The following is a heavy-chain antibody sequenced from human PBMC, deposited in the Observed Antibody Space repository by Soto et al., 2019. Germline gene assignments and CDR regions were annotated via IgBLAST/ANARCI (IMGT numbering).Heavy chain of an antibody. V-gene: IGHV1-18*01. CDR2: ISAYNGNT. CDR3: ARDLAAGTCDY. Sequence: QVQLVQSGAEVRKPGASVKVSCKASGYAFTSYAIRWVRQAPGQGLEWMGWISAYNGNTNYAQKLQGRVTITTDTPTSTAYMELRSLRSDDTAVYYRARDLAAGTCDYWGQGTLVTASS. CDR1: GYAFTSYA. J-gene: IGHJ4*02. D-gene: IGHD6-13*01.